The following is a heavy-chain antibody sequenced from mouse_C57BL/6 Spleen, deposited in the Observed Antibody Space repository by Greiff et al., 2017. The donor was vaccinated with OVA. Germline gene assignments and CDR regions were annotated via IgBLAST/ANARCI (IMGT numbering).Heavy chain of an antibody. Sequence: QVQLQQPGAELVRPGTSVKLSCKASGYTFTSYWMHWVKQRPGQGLEWIGVIDPSDSYTNYNQKFKGKATLTVDTSSSTAYMQLSSLTSEDSAVYYCARLGYYGSSYPDYWGQGTTLTVSS. CDR1: GYTFTSYW. V-gene: IGHV1-59*01. D-gene: IGHD1-1*01. CDR3: ARLGYYGSSYPDY. CDR2: IDPSDSYT. J-gene: IGHJ2*01.